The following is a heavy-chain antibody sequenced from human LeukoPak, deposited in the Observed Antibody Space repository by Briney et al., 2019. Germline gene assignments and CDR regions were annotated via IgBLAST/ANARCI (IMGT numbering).Heavy chain of an antibody. CDR3: ARDTMDV. CDR2: MNPNSGNT. CDR1: GGTFSSYA. V-gene: IGHV1-8*02. J-gene: IGHJ6*02. Sequence: ASVKVSCKASGGTFSSYAISWVRQATGQGLEWMGWMNPNSGNTGYAQKFQGRVTMTRNTSISTAYMELSSLRSEDTAVYYCARDTMDVWGQGTTVTVSS.